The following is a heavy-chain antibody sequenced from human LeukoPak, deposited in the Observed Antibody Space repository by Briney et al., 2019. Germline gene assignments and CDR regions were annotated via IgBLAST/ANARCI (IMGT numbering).Heavy chain of an antibody. CDR3: ARGKYYYGSGSYPNPLDYFDY. D-gene: IGHD3-10*01. J-gene: IGHJ4*02. V-gene: IGHV4-34*01. CDR1: GGSFSGYY. CDR2: INHSGST. Sequence: SETLSLTCAVYGGSFSGYYWSWIRQPPGKGLEWIGEINHSGSTNYNPSLKSRVTISVDTSKNQFSLKLSSVTAADTAVYYCARGKYYYGSGSYPNPLDYFDYWGQGTLVTVSS.